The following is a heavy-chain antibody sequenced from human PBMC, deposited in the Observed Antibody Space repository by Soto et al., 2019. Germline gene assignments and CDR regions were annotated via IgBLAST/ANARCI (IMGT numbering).Heavy chain of an antibody. V-gene: IGHV4-59*01. CDR3: ARGSDFLYYYGMDV. D-gene: IGHD5-12*01. J-gene: IGHJ6*02. Sequence: QVQLQESGPGLVKPSETLSLTCTVSGGSISSYFWTWIRQPPGKGLEWIGYIYYSGSTNYNPSLKSRVTISVDTSKNPFSLMLSSVTAADTAVYYCARGSDFLYYYGMDVWGQGTTVTVSS. CDR2: IYYSGST. CDR1: GGSISSYF.